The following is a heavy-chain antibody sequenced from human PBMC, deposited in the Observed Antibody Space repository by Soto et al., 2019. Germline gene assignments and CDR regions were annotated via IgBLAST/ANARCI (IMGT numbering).Heavy chain of an antibody. J-gene: IGHJ6*02. D-gene: IGHD6-6*01. CDR2: IIPIFGTA. CDR3: ARGPYEAARPGYYYYGMDV. Sequence: ASVKVSCKASGGTFSSYAISWVRQAPGQGLEWMGGIIPIFGTANYAQKFQGRVTITADESTSTAYMELSSLRSEDTAVYYCARGPYEAARPGYYYYGMDVWGQGTTVTVSS. CDR1: GGTFSSYA. V-gene: IGHV1-69*13.